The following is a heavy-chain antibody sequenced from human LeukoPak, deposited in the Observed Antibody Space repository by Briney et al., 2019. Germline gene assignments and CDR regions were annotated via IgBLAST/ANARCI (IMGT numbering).Heavy chain of an antibody. J-gene: IGHJ4*02. V-gene: IGHV4-4*07. D-gene: IGHD1-1*01. CDR3: ARGGTTAGYYLDY. CDR1: GGSISTYS. CDR2: IYASAST. Sequence: SETLSLTCTVSGGSISTYSWSWIRQPAGKRLEWIGRIYASASTNYNPSLKSRVTMSVDTSRDQFSLKLNSVTAADTAVYFCARGGTTAGYYLDYWGQGALVTVSS.